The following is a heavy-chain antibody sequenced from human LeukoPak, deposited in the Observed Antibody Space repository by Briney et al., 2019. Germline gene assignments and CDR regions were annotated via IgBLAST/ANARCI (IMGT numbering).Heavy chain of an antibody. CDR1: GFTFSTYA. CDR2: ISDSGGAI. CDR3: ARIGSAAFTDS. D-gene: IGHD3-3*02. Sequence: PGGSLRLSCAVSGFTFSTYALNWVRQAPGKGLEWVSAISDSGGAIYYADSVKGRFTMSRDNSKNSLFLQMNSLRAEDTAVYYCARIGSAAFTDSWGQGTLVTVSS. V-gene: IGHV3-23*01. J-gene: IGHJ4*02.